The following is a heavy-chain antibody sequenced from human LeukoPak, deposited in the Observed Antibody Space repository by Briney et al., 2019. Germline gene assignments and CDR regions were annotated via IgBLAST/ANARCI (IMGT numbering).Heavy chain of an antibody. CDR2: IIPIFGTA. V-gene: IGHV1-69*13. CDR3: ASFGGGSPLFDP. CDR1: GGTFSSYA. D-gene: IGHD3-16*01. Sequence: ASVKVSCKASGGTFSSYAISWVRQAPGQGLEWMGGIIPIFGTANYAQKFQGRVTITADESTSTAYMELSSLGSEDTAVYYCASFGGGSPLFDPWGQGTLVTVSS. J-gene: IGHJ5*02.